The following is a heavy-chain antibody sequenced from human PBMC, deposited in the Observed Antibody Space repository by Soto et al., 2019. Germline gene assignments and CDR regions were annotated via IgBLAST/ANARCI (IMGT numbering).Heavy chain of an antibody. Sequence: GSLRLSCAASGFTFSRYGMHWVRQAPGKGLEWVAVIWTDGSYEYYADSVMGRFTISRDNSKNTLYLQMNSLRAEDTAVYYCARAGHDSSGYYYGGLDYWGPGTLVTVSS. CDR1: GFTFSRYG. D-gene: IGHD3-22*01. CDR3: ARAGHDSSGYYYGGLDY. J-gene: IGHJ4*02. CDR2: IWTDGSYE. V-gene: IGHV3-33*01.